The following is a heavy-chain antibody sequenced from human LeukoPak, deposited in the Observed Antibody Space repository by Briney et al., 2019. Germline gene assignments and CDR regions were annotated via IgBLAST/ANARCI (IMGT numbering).Heavy chain of an antibody. CDR2: IYTSGST. CDR1: GGSISSYY. J-gene: IGHJ5*02. V-gene: IGHV4-4*07. Sequence: SETLSLTCTFCGGSISSYYWSWIRQPAGKGLEWIGRIYTSGSTNFNPSLKSRVSMSVDTSQNQFSLKLSSETAADTAVYYCARDGGYCSSTSCAPRFDPWGQGTLVTVSS. D-gene: IGHD2-2*01. CDR3: ARDGGYCSSTSCAPRFDP.